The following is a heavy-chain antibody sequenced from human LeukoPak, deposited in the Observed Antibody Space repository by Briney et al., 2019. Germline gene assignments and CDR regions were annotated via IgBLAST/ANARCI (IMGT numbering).Heavy chain of an antibody. D-gene: IGHD4-17*01. V-gene: IGHV3-23*01. J-gene: IGHJ4*02. Sequence: PGGSLRLSCAASGLFFSNYDMNWVRQAPGKGLEWVSGLSSSGGSTFYADSVKGWFTISRDNSKNTVYLQMNSLRGEDTAIYYCARGVTVTTDFWGQGTLVTVSS. CDR3: ARGVTVTTDF. CDR1: GLFFSNYD. CDR2: LSSSGGST.